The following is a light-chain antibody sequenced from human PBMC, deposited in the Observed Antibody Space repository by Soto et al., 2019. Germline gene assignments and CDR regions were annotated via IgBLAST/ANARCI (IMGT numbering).Light chain of an antibody. CDR2: ATY. V-gene: IGKV1-17*01. J-gene: IGKJ1*01. CDR1: QGIESD. Sequence: DIQMTQSPSSLSASVGDRVTITCRARQGIESDAGWDQQKPGKPPKRLIYATYTLQSGIPSRFSGGGFGREFALPISSRQPEDFATYYCVQHNSYPRTFGQGTRVE. CDR3: VQHNSYPRT.